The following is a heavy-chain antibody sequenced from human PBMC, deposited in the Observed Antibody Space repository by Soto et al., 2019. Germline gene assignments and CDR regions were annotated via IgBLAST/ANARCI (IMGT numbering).Heavy chain of an antibody. V-gene: IGHV3-9*01. CDR1: GFTFDDYA. Sequence: GGSLRLSCAASGFTFDDYAMHWVRQAPGKGLELVSGISWNSGSIGYADSVKGRFTISRDNAKNSLYLQMNSLRAEDTALYYCAKDSIVATNYYYYYMDVWGKGTTVTVSS. CDR3: AKDSIVATNYYYYYMDV. D-gene: IGHD5-12*01. J-gene: IGHJ6*03. CDR2: ISWNSGSI.